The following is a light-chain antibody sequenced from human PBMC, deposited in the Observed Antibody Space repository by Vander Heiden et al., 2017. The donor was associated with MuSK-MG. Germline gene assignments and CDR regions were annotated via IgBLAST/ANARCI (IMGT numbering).Light chain of an antibody. CDR3: QHRYSTPGT. Sequence: DIQMTKSPSSLSASLGDRVTITCRASQSISIYLNWYQQKPGKAPKFLIYAASSLQSGVPSRFSGSGSGTDFTLTISRLQPEDFATYYCQHRYSTPGTFGQGTQVEIK. J-gene: IGKJ1*01. CDR2: AAS. CDR1: QSISIY. V-gene: IGKV1-39*01.